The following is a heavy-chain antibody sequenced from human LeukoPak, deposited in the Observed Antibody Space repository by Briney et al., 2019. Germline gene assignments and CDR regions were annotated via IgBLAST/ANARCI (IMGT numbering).Heavy chain of an antibody. CDR2: INTDGSST. D-gene: IGHD3-22*01. CDR3: ARDLIVVVKSNWFDP. V-gene: IGHV3-74*01. Sequence: GGSLRLSCAASGFTFSSYWMHWVRQAPGKGLVWVSRINTDGSSTSYADSVKGRFTISRGNAKNTLYLQMNSLRAEDTAVYYCARDLIVVVKSNWFDPWGQGTLVTVSS. CDR1: GFTFSSYW. J-gene: IGHJ5*02.